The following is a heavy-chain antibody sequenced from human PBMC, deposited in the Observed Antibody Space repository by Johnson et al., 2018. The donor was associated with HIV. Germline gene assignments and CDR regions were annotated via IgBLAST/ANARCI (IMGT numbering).Heavy chain of an antibody. D-gene: IGHD7-27*01. CDR1: GFTFSSYG. CDR3: ARGGDDAFDI. V-gene: IGHV3-30*03. CDR2: ISYDGSNK. Sequence: QVQLVESGGGVVQPGRSLRLSCAASGFTFSSYGMHWVRQAPGKGLEWVAVISYDGSNKYYADSVKGRFTISRDNSKNSLYLQMNSLRAEDTAVYYCARGGDDAFDIWGQGTMVTVSS. J-gene: IGHJ3*02.